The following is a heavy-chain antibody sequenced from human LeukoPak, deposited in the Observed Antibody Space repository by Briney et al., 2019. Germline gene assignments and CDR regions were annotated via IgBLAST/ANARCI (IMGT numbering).Heavy chain of an antibody. D-gene: IGHD1-26*01. CDR2: IYYSGST. Sequence: SQTPSLTCTVSGGSISSGGYSWSWIRQHPGKGLEWIGYIYYSGSTYYNPSLKSRVTISVDTSKNQFSLKLSSVTAADTAVYYCARDKNSGSYYGYYYGMDVWGQGTTVTVSS. CDR1: GGSISSGGYS. V-gene: IGHV4-31*03. J-gene: IGHJ6*02. CDR3: ARDKNSGSYYGYYYGMDV.